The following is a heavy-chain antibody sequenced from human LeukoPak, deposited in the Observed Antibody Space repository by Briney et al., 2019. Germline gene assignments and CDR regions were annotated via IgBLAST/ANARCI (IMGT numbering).Heavy chain of an antibody. V-gene: IGHV3-23*01. CDR1: RFTFSNYA. CDR3: ARAPVVPAVNWFDP. Sequence: GGSLRLSCAASRFTFSNYAMGWVRQAPGKGLEWVSAISGSGGSTYYADSVKGRFTISRDNSKNTLYLQMNSLRAEDTAVYYCARAPVVPAVNWFDPWGQGTLVTVSS. J-gene: IGHJ5*02. CDR2: ISGSGGST. D-gene: IGHD2-2*01.